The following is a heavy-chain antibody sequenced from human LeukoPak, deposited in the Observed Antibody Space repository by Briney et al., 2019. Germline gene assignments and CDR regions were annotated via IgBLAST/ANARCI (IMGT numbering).Heavy chain of an antibody. Sequence: GGSLRLSCAASGFTFTTYAMNWVRQAPGKGLEWVSAISGSGDNTYYADSVRGRFTISRDNSKSTLSLQMNSLRAEDTAIYYCATYRQVLLPFESWGQGTLVTVSS. CDR3: ATYRQVLLPFES. J-gene: IGHJ4*02. CDR2: ISGSGDNT. CDR1: GFTFTTYA. V-gene: IGHV3-23*01. D-gene: IGHD2-8*02.